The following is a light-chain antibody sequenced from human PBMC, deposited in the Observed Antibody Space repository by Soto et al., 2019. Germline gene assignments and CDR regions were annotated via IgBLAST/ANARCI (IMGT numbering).Light chain of an antibody. V-gene: IGKV3-20*01. CDR1: QSINNF. CDR2: DAC. Sequence: ASQSINNFLSWYQQKPGHAPRLLIYDACNRAAGIPARFSGSGSGTDFTLTISRLQHEDFADYYCQQYGSPPTFGQGTRLEIK. CDR3: QQYGSPPT. J-gene: IGKJ5*01.